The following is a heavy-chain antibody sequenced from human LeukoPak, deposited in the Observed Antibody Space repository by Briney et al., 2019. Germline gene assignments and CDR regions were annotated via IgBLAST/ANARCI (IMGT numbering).Heavy chain of an antibody. D-gene: IGHD2-2*02. J-gene: IGHJ4*02. CDR3: ARPLGYCRSTSCYTDY. CDR1: GFTFSSYC. CDR2: IKQDGSEK. V-gene: IGHV3-7*01. Sequence: GGSLRLSCAASGFTFSSYCMSGVRQAPGKGLEGVANIKQDGSEKYYVDCVKGRFTISRDKAKNSLYLQMNSMRAEDTAVYYCARPLGYCRSTSCYTDYWGQGTLVTVSS.